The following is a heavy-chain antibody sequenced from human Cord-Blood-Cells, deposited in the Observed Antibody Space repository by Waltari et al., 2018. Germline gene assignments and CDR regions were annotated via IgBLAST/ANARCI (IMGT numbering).Heavy chain of an antibody. D-gene: IGHD6-13*01. CDR2: IRSDGSNI. J-gene: IGHJ4*02. CDR1: GFTFSTSG. Sequence: QVQLVESGGGVVQPGESLRLSCAASGFTFSTSGLPLVRQAPGKGLEWVAYIRSDGSNINYADSVKGRFTISRDNSKNTLYLQMNSLRAEDTAVYYCATYSASRGFNYWGQGTLVTVSS. V-gene: IGHV3-30*02. CDR3: ATYSASRGFNY.